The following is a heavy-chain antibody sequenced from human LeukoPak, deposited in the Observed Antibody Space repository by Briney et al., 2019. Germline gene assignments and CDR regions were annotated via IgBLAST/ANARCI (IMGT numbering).Heavy chain of an antibody. CDR1: GFTFSSYA. J-gene: IGHJ4*02. V-gene: IGHV3-23*01. D-gene: IGHD2-2*01. Sequence: GGSLRLSCAASGFTFSSYAMSWVRQAPGKGLEWVSAISGSVGSTYYADSVKGRFTISRDNSKNTLYLQMNSLRAEDTAVYYCAKGPHIVVVPADPLDYWGQGTLVTVSS. CDR3: AKGPHIVVVPADPLDY. CDR2: ISGSVGST.